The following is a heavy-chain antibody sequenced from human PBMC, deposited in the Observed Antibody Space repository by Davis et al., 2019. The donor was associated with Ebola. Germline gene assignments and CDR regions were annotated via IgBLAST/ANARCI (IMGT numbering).Heavy chain of an antibody. D-gene: IGHD3-16*01. J-gene: IGHJ3*02. Sequence: GGSLRLSCAASGFTFTNYDMHWVRQAPGKGLEWVAVISYDGSHNFYADSVKDRFTVSRDDSKNTLYLQMNSLRVDDTALYYCAGNYAKSAFDMWGPGTMVTVSS. CDR2: ISYDGSHN. V-gene: IGHV3-30*03. CDR1: GFTFTNYD. CDR3: AGNYAKSAFDM.